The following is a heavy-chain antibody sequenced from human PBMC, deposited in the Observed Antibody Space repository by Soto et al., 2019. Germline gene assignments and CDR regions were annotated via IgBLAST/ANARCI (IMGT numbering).Heavy chain of an antibody. CDR3: TRDPNGDHIGAFDF. Sequence: EVQVVESGGGWVQPGGSLRLSCATSKFTFSAYAMTWVRQAPGEGLEWVSSISGSGGGTSYADSVKGRFSISRDNSKNTLYLRMNSLRVEDTAVYYCTRDPNGDHIGAFDFWGQGIVVTVSS. CDR1: KFTFSAYA. D-gene: IGHD4-17*01. V-gene: IGHV3-23*04. CDR2: ISGSGGGT. J-gene: IGHJ3*01.